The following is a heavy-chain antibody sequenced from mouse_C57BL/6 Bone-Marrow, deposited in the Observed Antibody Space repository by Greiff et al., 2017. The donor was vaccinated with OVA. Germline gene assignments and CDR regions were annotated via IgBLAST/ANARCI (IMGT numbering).Heavy chain of an antibody. CDR1: GYTFTSYG. CDR2: IYPRSGNT. D-gene: IGHD1-1*01. CDR3: ARWDYYGYYAMDY. J-gene: IGHJ4*01. Sequence: VKVVESGAELARPGASVKLSCKASGYTFTSYGISWVKQRTGQGLEWIGEIYPRSGNTYYNEKFKGKATLTADKSSSTAYMELRSLTSEDSAVYFCARWDYYGYYAMDYWGQGTSVTVSS. V-gene: IGHV1-81*01.